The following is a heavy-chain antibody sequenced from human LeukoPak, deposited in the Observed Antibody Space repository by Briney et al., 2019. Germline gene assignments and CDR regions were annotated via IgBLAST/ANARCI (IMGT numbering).Heavy chain of an antibody. D-gene: IGHD3-22*01. Sequence: GGSLRLSCAASGFTFSDYYMSWIRQAPGKGLEWVSYISSSGSTIYYADSVKGRFTISRDNAKNSLYLQMNSLRAEDTAVYYCARDLVYDSRGYYIYYYGMDVWGQGTTVTVSS. CDR3: ARDLVYDSRGYYIYYYGMDV. CDR1: GFTFSDYY. J-gene: IGHJ6*02. V-gene: IGHV3-11*01. CDR2: ISSSGSTI.